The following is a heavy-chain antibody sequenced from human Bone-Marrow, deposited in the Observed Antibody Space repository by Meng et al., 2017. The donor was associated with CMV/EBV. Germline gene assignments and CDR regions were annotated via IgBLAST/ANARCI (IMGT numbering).Heavy chain of an antibody. CDR2: INSDGSST. CDR3: ARAIVGVTLDAFDI. J-gene: IGHJ3*02. Sequence: GGSLRLSCAASGFTFSSYWMNWVRQAPGKGLVWVSRINSDGSSTSYADSVKGRFTISRDNAKNTLYLQMNSLRAEDATVYYCARAIVGVTLDAFDIWGQGTMVTVSS. D-gene: IGHD1-26*01. CDR1: GFTFSSYW. V-gene: IGHV3-74*01.